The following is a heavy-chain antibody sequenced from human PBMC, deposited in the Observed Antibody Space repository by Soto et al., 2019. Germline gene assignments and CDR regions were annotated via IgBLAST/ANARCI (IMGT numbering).Heavy chain of an antibody. D-gene: IGHD1-26*01. V-gene: IGHV4-59*01. Sequence: SETLSLTCTVSSGCISSYYWSWIRQPPGKGLEWIGYIYYSGSTNYNPSLKSRVTISVDTSKNQFSLKLSSVTAADTAVYYCARLAGWDLHRNAFDIWGQGTMVTVSS. CDR1: SGCISSYY. CDR3: ARLAGWDLHRNAFDI. CDR2: IYYSGST. J-gene: IGHJ3*02.